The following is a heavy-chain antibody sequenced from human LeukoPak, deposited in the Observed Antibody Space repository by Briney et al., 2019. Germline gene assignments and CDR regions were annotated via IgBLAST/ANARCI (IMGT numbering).Heavy chain of an antibody. CDR3: ARLEISTEYYYGMDV. Sequence: GASVKVSCKASGYTFTSYYMHWVRQAPGQGLEWMGIINPSGGSTSYAQKFQGRVTMTRDTSTSTVYMELSSLRSEDTAVYYCARLEISTEYYYGMDVWGQGTTVTVSS. V-gene: IGHV1-46*01. CDR2: INPSGGST. D-gene: IGHD5-24*01. J-gene: IGHJ6*02. CDR1: GYTFTSYY.